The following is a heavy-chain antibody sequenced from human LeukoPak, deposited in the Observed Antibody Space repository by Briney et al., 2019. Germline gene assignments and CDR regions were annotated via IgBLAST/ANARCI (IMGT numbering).Heavy chain of an antibody. Sequence: ASVKVSCKVSGYTFTNYYLHWVRQAPGQGLEWIGWISPYSGNTNYAQNFQGRVTMTTDTSTNTAYMELRSLRSDDTAVYYCARTSIKIVVLSATKVDFDYWGQGALVTVSS. CDR1: GYTFTNYY. J-gene: IGHJ4*02. V-gene: IGHV1-18*04. D-gene: IGHD2-21*01. CDR2: ISPYSGNT. CDR3: ARTSIKIVVLSATKVDFDY.